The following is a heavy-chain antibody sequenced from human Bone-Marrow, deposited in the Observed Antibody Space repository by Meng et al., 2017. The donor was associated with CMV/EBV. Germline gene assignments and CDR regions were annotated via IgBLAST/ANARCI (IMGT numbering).Heavy chain of an antibody. CDR1: GYTFTGYY. D-gene: IGHD1-26*01. V-gene: IGHV1-2*02. J-gene: IGHJ6*02. CDR2: NNPNSGGT. Sequence: ASVKVSCKASGYTFTGYYMHWVRQAPGQGLEWMGWNNPNSGGTNYAQKFQGRVTMTRDTSISTAYMELSRLRSDDTAVYYCARDRIDWELNYGMDVWGQGTTVTVSS. CDR3: ARDRIDWELNYGMDV.